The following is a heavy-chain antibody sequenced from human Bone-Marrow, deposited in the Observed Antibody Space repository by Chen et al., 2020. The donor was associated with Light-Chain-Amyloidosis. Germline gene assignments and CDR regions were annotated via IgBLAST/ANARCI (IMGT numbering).Heavy chain of an antibody. V-gene: IGHV5-51*01. D-gene: IGHD5-12*01. CDR3: ARRRDGYNFDY. CDR1: GYTFPNYW. CDR2: IYPDDSDA. Sequence: EVQLEQPGPEVKKLGESLKISCKRSGYTFPNYWIGWVRQMPGKGLEWMGVIYPDDSDARYRPSFEGQVTISADKSITTAYLQWRSLKASDTAMYYCARRRDGYNFDYWGQGTLVTVSS. J-gene: IGHJ4*02.